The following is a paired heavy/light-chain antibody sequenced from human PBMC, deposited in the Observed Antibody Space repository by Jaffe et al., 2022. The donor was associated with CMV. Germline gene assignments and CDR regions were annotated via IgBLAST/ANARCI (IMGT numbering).Heavy chain of an antibody. CDR1: GVTFNRYG. V-gene: IGHV3-30*18. J-gene: IGHJ5*02. D-gene: IGHD3-22*01. Sequence: QVQLVESGGSVVQPGRSLRLSCAASGVTFNRYGMYWVRQAPGKGLEWVAVISFDGSNRHYPDSVKGRFTISRDNSKNTLYLQMDSLRPEDTAVYYCAKSSSSSGYHSRFDRWGQGTLVSVSS. CDR3: AKSSSSSGYHSRFDR. CDR2: ISFDGSNR.
Light chain of an antibody. V-gene: IGKV1-5*03. CDR2: EAS. Sequence: DIQMTQSPSTLSASVGDRVTIACRASQNIANYLAWYQQKPGSAPKLLIFEASNLESGVPSRFSGAGYGTDFALTISSLQADDFATYYCQQYDDYWTFGQGTKVEIK. J-gene: IGKJ1*01. CDR3: QQYDDYWT. CDR1: QNIANY.